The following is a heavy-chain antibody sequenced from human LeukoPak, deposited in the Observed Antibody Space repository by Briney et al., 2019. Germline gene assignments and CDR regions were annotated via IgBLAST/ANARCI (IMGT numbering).Heavy chain of an antibody. J-gene: IGHJ3*02. Sequence: SETLSLTCTVSGGSISSYYWSWIRQPAGKGLEWIGRIYSRGGTNYNPSLQSRVTMSVDTSKNQISLRLNSVTAADTAVYYCARDPMAGTFRAFDIWGQGTMVTVSS. CDR3: ARDPMAGTFRAFDI. V-gene: IGHV4-4*07. CDR1: GGSISSYY. CDR2: IYSRGGT. D-gene: IGHD6-19*01.